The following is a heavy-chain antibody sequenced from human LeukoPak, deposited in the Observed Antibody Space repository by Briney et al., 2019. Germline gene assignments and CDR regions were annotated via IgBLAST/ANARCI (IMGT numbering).Heavy chain of an antibody. CDR2: IWYDGSNK. D-gene: IGHD6-19*01. CDR3: AKDIEEWLVKGGGCFDY. Sequence: GGSLRLSCAASGFTFSSYGMHWVRQAPGKGLEWVAVIWYDGSNKYYADSVKGRFTISRDNSKNTLYLQMNSLRADDTAVYYCAKDIEEWLVKGGGCFDYWGQGTLVTVSS. J-gene: IGHJ4*02. CDR1: GFTFSSYG. V-gene: IGHV3-33*06.